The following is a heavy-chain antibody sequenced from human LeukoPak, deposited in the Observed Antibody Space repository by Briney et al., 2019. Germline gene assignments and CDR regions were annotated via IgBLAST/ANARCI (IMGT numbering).Heavy chain of an antibody. CDR1: GFTFSSYG. CDR3: TPPTGPAVIIDY. D-gene: IGHD2-2*01. V-gene: IGHV3-30*02. J-gene: IGHJ4*02. CDR2: IRKEGTNK. Sequence: PGGSLRLSCAASGFTFSSYGIHWVRQAPGKGLEWVAFIRKEGTNKYYSNSVKGRFTISRDNSKNTLYLEMNSLRAEDMAVYYCTPPTGPAVIIDYWGPGTLVTVSS.